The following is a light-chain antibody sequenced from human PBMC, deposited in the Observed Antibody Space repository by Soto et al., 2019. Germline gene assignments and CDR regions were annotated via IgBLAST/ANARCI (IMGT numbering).Light chain of an antibody. CDR3: KHYEGSPSWT. J-gene: IGKJ1*01. CDR1: QSVSSSY. V-gene: IGKV3-20*01. CDR2: GAS. Sequence: EIVLTQSPGTLSLSPGERATLSCRASQSVSSSYLVWYQQKRGQAPRLLIYGASSRATGIPDRFSGSGSGKDFTLTTSRLEPEDFAVYYCKHYEGSPSWTSGQGTKGE.